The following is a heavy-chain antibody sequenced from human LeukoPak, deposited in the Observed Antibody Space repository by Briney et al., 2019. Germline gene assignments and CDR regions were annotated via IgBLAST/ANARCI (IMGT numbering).Heavy chain of an antibody. D-gene: IGHD6-13*01. J-gene: IGHJ4*02. CDR2: INPSGGST. CDR1: GYTFTSYY. V-gene: IGHV1-46*01. Sequence: ASVKVSCKASGYTFTSYYMHWVRQAPGQGLEWMGIINPSGGSTSYAQKFQGRVTMTRDTSISTAYMELSRLRSDDTAVYYCAKTLASGYSSSWGGNWGQGTLVTVSS. CDR3: AKTLASGYSSSWGGN.